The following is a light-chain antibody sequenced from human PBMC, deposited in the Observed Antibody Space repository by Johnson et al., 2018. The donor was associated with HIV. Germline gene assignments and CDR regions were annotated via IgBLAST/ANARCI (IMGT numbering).Light chain of an antibody. CDR2: ENN. J-gene: IGLJ1*01. Sequence: QLVLTQPPSVSAAPGQKVTISCFGSDSNIGNNYVSWYQELPGTALKLLIYENNKRPSGIPDRFSGSKSGTSATLGIAGLQTGDEADYFCGTWDNSLNVYVFGTATKVTVL. CDR1: DSNIGNNY. V-gene: IGLV1-51*02. CDR3: GTWDNSLNVYV.